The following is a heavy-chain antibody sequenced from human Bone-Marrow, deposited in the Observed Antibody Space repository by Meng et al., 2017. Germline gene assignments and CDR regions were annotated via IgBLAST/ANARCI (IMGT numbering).Heavy chain of an antibody. J-gene: IGHJ4*02. CDR3: ARGTPGRSYSDY. V-gene: IGHV1-18*01. D-gene: IGHD3-10*01. CDR2: LGAHDGDT. Sequence: QGQPVQSGPEVKKPGASAKVACKASDYTFTGYGVSWVRQAPGQGLEWMAWLGAHDGDTSHAPKFQGRVTVSADRPTATAYMELRSLRSDDTAVYYCARGTPGRSYSDYWGQGTLVTVSS. CDR1: DYTFTGYG.